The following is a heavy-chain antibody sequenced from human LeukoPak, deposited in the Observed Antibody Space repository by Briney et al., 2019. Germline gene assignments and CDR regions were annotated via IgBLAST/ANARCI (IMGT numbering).Heavy chain of an antibody. CDR1: GDSISSSTNY. J-gene: IGHJ6*03. D-gene: IGHD2-8*01. CDR3: ARHLPTKVYYYYYMDV. V-gene: IGHV4-39*01. CDR2: IYYSGST. Sequence: SETLSLTCTVSGDSISSSTNYWGWIRQPPGKGLEWIGSIYYSGSTYYNLSLKSRVTISVDTSKNQFSLKLSSVTAADTAVYYCARHLPTKVYYYYYMDVWGKGTTVTVSS.